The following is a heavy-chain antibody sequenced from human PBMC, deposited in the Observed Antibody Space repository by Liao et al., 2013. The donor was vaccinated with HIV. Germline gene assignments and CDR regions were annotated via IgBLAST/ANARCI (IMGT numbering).Heavy chain of an antibody. CDR1: GGSFSGYY. D-gene: IGHD6-19*01. CDR2: INHSGST. J-gene: IGHJ4*02. CDR3: ARGRVWQWLVRYFDY. Sequence: QVQLQQWGAGLLKPSETLSLTCAVYGGSFSGYYWSWIRQPPGKGLEWIGEINHSGSTNYNPSLKSRVTISVDTSKNQFSLKLSSVTAADTAVYYCARGRVWQWLVRYFDYWGQGTPGHRLL. V-gene: IGHV4-34*01.